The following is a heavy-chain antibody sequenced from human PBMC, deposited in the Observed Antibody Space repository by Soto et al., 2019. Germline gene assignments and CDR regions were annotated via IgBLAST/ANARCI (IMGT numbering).Heavy chain of an antibody. Sequence: QITLKESGPTLVKPTQTLTLTCSFSGFSLSTNGVGVGWIRQPPGKALEWLALIYWDDDKRYSPSLKTRLTITTDNSQNQVELPMTNRDPQDTDTYYCGHKPFSLRWAVDHWGQRALLTASS. CDR3: GHKPFSLRWAVDH. V-gene: IGHV2-5*02. CDR2: IYWDDDK. J-gene: IGHJ4*02. CDR1: GFSLSTNGVG. D-gene: IGHD2-2*01.